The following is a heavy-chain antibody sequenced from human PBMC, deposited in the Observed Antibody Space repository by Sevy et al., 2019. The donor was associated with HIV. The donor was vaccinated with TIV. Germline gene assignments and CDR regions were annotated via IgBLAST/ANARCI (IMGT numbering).Heavy chain of an antibody. J-gene: IGHJ4*02. CDR1: GGTFSSYA. CDR2: IIPIFGTA. V-gene: IGHV1-69*13. Sequence: ASVKVSCKASGGTFSSYAISWVRQAPGQGLEWMGGIIPIFGTANYAQKFQGRVTITADESTSTAYMELSSLRSEDTAVYYCAREAVSCSSTSCYTGFDYWGQGTLVTVSS. D-gene: IGHD2-2*02. CDR3: AREAVSCSSTSCYTGFDY.